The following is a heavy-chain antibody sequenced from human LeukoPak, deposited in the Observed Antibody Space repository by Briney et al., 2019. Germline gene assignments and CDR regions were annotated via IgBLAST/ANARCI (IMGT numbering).Heavy chain of an antibody. D-gene: IGHD3-3*01. J-gene: IGHJ3*02. CDR1: GYTFTSYS. CDR3: ARVYYDFWSGYEYDAFDI. V-gene: IGHV1-18*01. Sequence: GASVKVSCKASGYTFTSYSISWVRQAPGQGLEWMGWISAYNGNTNYAQKLQGRVTMTTDTSTSTAYMELRSLRSDDTAVYYCARVYYDFWSGYEYDAFDIWGQGTMVTVSS. CDR2: ISAYNGNT.